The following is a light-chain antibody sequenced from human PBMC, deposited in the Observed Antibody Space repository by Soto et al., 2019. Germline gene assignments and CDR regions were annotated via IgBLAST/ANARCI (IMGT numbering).Light chain of an antibody. CDR3: QQYNSYSLLT. Sequence: DIQMTQSPSTLSASVGDRVTITCRASQSISTWLAWYQQKPGKAPKLLIYKASSLGSGVPSRFSGSGSGTEFTLTISSLQPDDFAAYYCQQYNSYSLLTFGGGTKVDIK. V-gene: IGKV1-5*03. CDR1: QSISTW. CDR2: KAS. J-gene: IGKJ4*01.